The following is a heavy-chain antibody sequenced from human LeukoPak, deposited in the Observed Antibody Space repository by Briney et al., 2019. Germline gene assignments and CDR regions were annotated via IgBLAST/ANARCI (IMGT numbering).Heavy chain of an antibody. CDR3: AGEMATTSLDAFDY. Sequence: PGGSLRLSCAASGFTSTNYWMNWVRQAPGKGLEWVANINQDGGEIYYVDSVKGRFTISRDNAKNSLYLQMNSLRAEDTAVYYCAGEMATTSLDAFDYWGQGTLVTVSS. D-gene: IGHD5-24*01. CDR1: GFTSTNYW. CDR2: INQDGGEI. J-gene: IGHJ4*02. V-gene: IGHV3-7*01.